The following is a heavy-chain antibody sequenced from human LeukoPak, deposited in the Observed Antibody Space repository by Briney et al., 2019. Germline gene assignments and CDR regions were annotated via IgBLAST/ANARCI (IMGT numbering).Heavy chain of an antibody. CDR1: GYTFTSYG. CDR2: ISAYNGNT. J-gene: IGHJ6*02. D-gene: IGHD3-22*01. V-gene: IGHV1-18*01. CDR3: ALLYFDSSGYYPDYDMDV. Sequence: GASVKVSCKASGYTFTSYGISWVRQAPGQGLEWMGWISAYNGNTNYAQKLQGRVTMTRDTSISTAYMELSRLRSDDTAVYYCALLYFDSSGYYPDYDMDVWGQGTTVTVSS.